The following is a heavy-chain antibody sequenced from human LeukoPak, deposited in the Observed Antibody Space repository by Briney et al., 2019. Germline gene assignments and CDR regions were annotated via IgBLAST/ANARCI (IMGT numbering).Heavy chain of an antibody. Sequence: GGSLRLSCAASGFTFRSYGMHWVRQAPGKGLEWVAVIWYDGSNQYYADSVKGRFTISRDNAKNSLYLQMNSLRDEDTAVYYCARETPEYDWGQGTLVTVSS. V-gene: IGHV3-33*01. D-gene: IGHD1-14*01. CDR3: ARETPEYD. CDR1: GFTFRSYG. CDR2: IWYDGSNQ. J-gene: IGHJ4*02.